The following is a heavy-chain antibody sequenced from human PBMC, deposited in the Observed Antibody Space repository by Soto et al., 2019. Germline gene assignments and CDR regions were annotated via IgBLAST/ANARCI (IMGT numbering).Heavy chain of an antibody. Sequence: GASVKVSCKASGYTLTNYYMHGVRQAPGQGLEWMGIINPSDKTTSYAQKFQGRVTMTSDTSTSTVYMELSSLRSEDTAVYYCARAWAGHCSPISCPADSWGQGSLVTVSS. CDR3: ARAWAGHCSPISCPADS. J-gene: IGHJ4*02. CDR1: GYTLTNYY. V-gene: IGHV1-46*03. D-gene: IGHD2-2*03. CDR2: INPSDKTT.